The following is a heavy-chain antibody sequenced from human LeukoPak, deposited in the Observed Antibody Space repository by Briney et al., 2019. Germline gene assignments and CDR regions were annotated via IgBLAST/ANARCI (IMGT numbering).Heavy chain of an antibody. J-gene: IGHJ3*01. CDR3: ARRYFDWFLGAGGSLDV. CDR1: GFTFRSYW. V-gene: IGHV3-7*01. Sequence: PGGSLRLSCAGSGFTFRSYWMHWVRQAPGKGLEWVANIKQDGSEKYYEDSVKGRFTISRDNANDPVYLQMNSLRAEDTAVYYCARRYFDWFLGAGGSLDVWGQGTMVTVSS. CDR2: IKQDGSEK. D-gene: IGHD3-9*01.